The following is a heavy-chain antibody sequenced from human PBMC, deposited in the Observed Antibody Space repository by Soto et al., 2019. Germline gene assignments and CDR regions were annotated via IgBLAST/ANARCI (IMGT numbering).Heavy chain of an antibody. CDR1: GYIFTNHY. J-gene: IGHJ4*02. Sequence: QVQLVQSGAEVKKPGAPVKVSCKASGYIFTNHYIHWVRQAPGQGLEWRGIINPSGGSTNYSQKFQGRITMTRDTSTSTVYMELSSLRSEDTAVYFCARADYYDSSGFYYDCWGQGSLVTVSS. V-gene: IGHV1-46*01. CDR3: ARADYYDSSGFYYDC. CDR2: INPSGGST. D-gene: IGHD3-22*01.